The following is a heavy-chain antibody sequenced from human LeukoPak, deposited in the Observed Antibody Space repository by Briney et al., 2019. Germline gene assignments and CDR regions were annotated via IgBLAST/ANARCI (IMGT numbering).Heavy chain of an antibody. CDR1: GFSFRGYW. D-gene: IGHD2/OR15-2a*01. Sequence: GGSLRLSCVTSGFSFRGYWMSWVRQAPGKGLEWLANTNQDGSLKYYLGSVRGRFIISRDNAKKSLYLQMNSLRAEDTAVYYCARDLYGPFDYWGQGTLVTVSS. V-gene: IGHV3-7*01. CDR3: ARDLYGPFDY. CDR2: TNQDGSLK. J-gene: IGHJ4*02.